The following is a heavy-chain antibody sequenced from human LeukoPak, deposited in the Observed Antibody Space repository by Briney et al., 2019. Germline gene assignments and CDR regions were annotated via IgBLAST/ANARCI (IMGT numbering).Heavy chain of an antibody. CDR3: AKGLYGSGIYPDY. D-gene: IGHD3-10*01. CDR2: ISWNSGSI. CDR1: GFTFDDYA. V-gene: IGHV3-9*01. Sequence: PGRSLRLSCAASGFTFDDYAMHWVRQAPGKGLEWVSGISWNSGSIVYADSVKGRFTISRDNAKNSLYLQMNSLRAEDRALYYCAKGLYGSGIYPDYWGQGTLVTVSS. J-gene: IGHJ4*02.